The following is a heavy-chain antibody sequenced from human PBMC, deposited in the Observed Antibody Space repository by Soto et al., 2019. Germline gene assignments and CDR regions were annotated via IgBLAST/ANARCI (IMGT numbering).Heavy chain of an antibody. Sequence: GGSLRLSCAASGFTFSSYGMHWVRQAPGKGLEYVSFITYGGSNKYYADSVKGRFTISRDNTKNTLYLQMNSLRAEDTAVYYCARDMRVESDFWSGYTVYYYYYGMDVWGQGTTVTVSS. D-gene: IGHD3-3*01. CDR1: GFTFSSYG. CDR3: ARDMRVESDFWSGYTVYYYYYGMDV. CDR2: ITYGGSNK. J-gene: IGHJ6*02. V-gene: IGHV3-30*03.